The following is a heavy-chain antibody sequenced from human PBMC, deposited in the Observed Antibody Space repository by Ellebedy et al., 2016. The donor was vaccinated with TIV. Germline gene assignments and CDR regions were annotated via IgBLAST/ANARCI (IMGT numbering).Heavy chain of an antibody. J-gene: IGHJ4*02. CDR1: GFTFDGYA. CDR3: AKVPRYSGSHYPPGYFDY. Sequence: GGSLRLSCAASGFTFDGYAMHWVRQAPGKGLEWVSLISGDGGSTYYADSVEGRFTISRDNSKNSLYLQMNSLRTEDTALYYCAKVPRYSGSHYPPGYFDYWGQGTLVTVSS. D-gene: IGHD1-26*01. CDR2: ISGDGGST. V-gene: IGHV3-43*02.